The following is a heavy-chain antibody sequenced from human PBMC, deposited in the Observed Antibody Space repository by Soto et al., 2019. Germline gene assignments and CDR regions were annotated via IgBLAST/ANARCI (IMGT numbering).Heavy chain of an antibody. V-gene: IGHV3-23*01. CDR3: ANPEGVGAGTQNAFDI. CDR2: ISGSGGST. Sequence: PGGSLRLSCAASGFTFSSYAMSWVRQAPGKGLEWVSAISGSGGSTYYADSVKGRFTISRDNSKNTLYLQMNSLRAEDTAVYYCANPEGVGAGTQNAFDIWGQGTMVTVSS. D-gene: IGHD6-19*01. CDR1: GFTFSSYA. J-gene: IGHJ3*02.